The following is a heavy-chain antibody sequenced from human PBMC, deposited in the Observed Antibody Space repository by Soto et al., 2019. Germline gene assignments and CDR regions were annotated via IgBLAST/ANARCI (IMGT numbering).Heavy chain of an antibody. CDR3: ARGSRLTRITIFGVVNNWFDP. D-gene: IGHD3-3*01. CDR1: GYTFTSYY. J-gene: IGHJ5*02. Sequence: ASVKVSCKASGYTFTSYYMHWVRQAPGQGLEWMGIINPSGGSTSYAQKFQGRVTMTRDTSTSTVYMELSSLRSEDTAVYYCARGSRLTRITIFGVVNNWFDPWGQGTLVTVSS. CDR2: INPSGGST. V-gene: IGHV1-46*03.